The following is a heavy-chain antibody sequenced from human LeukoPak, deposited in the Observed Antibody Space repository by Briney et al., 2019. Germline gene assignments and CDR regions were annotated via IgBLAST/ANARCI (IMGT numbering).Heavy chain of an antibody. J-gene: IGHJ4*02. CDR1: GGTFSSYA. D-gene: IGHD1-26*01. Sequence: SVKVSCKASGGTFSSYAISWLRQAPGQGLEWMGGIIPIFGTANYAQKFQGRVTITTEESTSTAYMELSSLRSEDTAVYYCASPGGSYYGYFDYWGQGTLVTVSS. CDR3: ASPGGSYYGYFDY. CDR2: IIPIFGTA. V-gene: IGHV1-69*05.